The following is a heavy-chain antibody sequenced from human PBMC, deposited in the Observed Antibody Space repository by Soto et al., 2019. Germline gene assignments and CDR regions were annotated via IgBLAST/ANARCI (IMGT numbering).Heavy chain of an antibody. J-gene: IGHJ4*02. CDR2: IQSDGSSP. D-gene: IGHD2-21*02. CDR1: GFTFNYYW. CDR3: ARGGDPDY. Sequence: EVQLVESGGGLVQPGGSLRLSCVASGFTFNYYWMHWVRQAPGKGLVWVSRIQSDGSSPDYVDSVKGRFTVSRDKAKNTLYLQMNNLRAEDTAVYYCARGGDPDYWGQGTLVTVSS. V-gene: IGHV3-74*01.